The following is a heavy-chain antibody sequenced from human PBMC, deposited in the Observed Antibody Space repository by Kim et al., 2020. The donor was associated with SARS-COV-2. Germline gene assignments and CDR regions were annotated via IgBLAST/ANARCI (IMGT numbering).Heavy chain of an antibody. V-gene: IGHV3-30*18. J-gene: IGHJ4*02. CDR1: GFTFSSYG. D-gene: IGHD6-19*01. CDR3: AKVEGEYSSGWYFDY. CDR2: ISYDGSNK. Sequence: GGSLRLSCAASGFTFSSYGMHWVRQAPGKGLEWVAVISYDGSNKYYADSVKGRFTISRDNSKNTLYLQMNSLRAEDTAVYYCAKVEGEYSSGWYFDYWGQGTLVTVSS.